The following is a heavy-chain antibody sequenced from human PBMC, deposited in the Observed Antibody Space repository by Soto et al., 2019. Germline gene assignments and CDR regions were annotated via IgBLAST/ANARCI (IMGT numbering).Heavy chain of an antibody. CDR3: ARRGARGRTEGFDI. CDR2: ISSGGDST. Sequence: GGSLRLSCLASGFTFSSCEMNWVRQSPGMGLEWISHISSGGDSTHYADSMKGRFAISRDNAKNSLYLQMNNLRVEDTAVYYCARRGARGRTEGFDIWGQGTMVTVSS. CDR1: GFTFSSCE. V-gene: IGHV3-48*03. J-gene: IGHJ3*02. D-gene: IGHD2-2*01.